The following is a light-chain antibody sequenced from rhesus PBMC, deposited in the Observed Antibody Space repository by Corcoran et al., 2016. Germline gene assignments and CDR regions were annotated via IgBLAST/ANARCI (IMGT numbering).Light chain of an antibody. J-gene: IGKJ2*01. CDR1: QGISNA. Sequence: DIHMTQSPSSLSASVGDKVTITCRASQGISNALAWYQQKPGKAPKLLIYASSNLTSGVPSRVSGSGSGTDFTLTISSLQPEEFAVYYCQHDYTPPYSFGQGTKVEIK. V-gene: IGKV1-33*01. CDR2: ASS. CDR3: QHDYTPPYS.